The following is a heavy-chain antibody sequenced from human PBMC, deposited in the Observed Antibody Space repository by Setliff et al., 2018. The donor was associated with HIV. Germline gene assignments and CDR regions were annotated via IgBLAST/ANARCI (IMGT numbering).Heavy chain of an antibody. V-gene: IGHV1-69*10. CDR3: AGPRGDEAFDI. CDR1: GGTSSTHA. D-gene: IGHD3-10*01. CDR2: IISILEIT. J-gene: IGHJ3*02. Sequence: SVKVSCQASGGTSSTHAMNWVRQAPGQGLEWMGQIISILEITDYAQKFQGRLTITADEHTNTIYMELSGLRSEDTAVYYCAGPRGDEAFDIWGQGTMVTVSS.